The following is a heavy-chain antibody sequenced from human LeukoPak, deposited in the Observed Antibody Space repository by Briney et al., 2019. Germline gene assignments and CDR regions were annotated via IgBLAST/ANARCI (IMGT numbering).Heavy chain of an antibody. J-gene: IGHJ4*02. CDR3: ARDRVLKRIQLWLPY. D-gene: IGHD5-18*01. Sequence: GSLSLSCAASGFTFSSYAMHWVRQAPGKGLEWVAVISYDGSNKYYADSVKGRFTISRDNSKNTLYLQMNSLRAEDTAVYYCARDRVLKRIQLWLPYWGQGTLVTVSS. V-gene: IGHV3-30-3*01. CDR2: ISYDGSNK. CDR1: GFTFSSYA.